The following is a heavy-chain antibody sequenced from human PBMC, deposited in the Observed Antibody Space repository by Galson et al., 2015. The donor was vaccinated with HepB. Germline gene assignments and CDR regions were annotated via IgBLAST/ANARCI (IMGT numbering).Heavy chain of an antibody. D-gene: IGHD6-19*01. V-gene: IGHV3-23*01. J-gene: IGHJ4*02. CDR3: AKADSGWYAYYLDY. CDR1: GFTLSSYA. CDR2: ISGSGGST. Sequence: SLRLSCAASGFTLSSYAMNWVRQAPGRGLEWVSGISGSGGSTYYADSVKGRFTISRDNSKNTLYLQMNTLRAEDTAVYYCAKADSGWYAYYLDYWGQGTLVTVSS.